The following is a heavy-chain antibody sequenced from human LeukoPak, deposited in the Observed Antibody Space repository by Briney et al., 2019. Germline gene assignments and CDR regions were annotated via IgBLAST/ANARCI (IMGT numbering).Heavy chain of an antibody. D-gene: IGHD5-12*01. CDR3: ARGRRYSAYDSLYYYYYMDV. CDR2: IYYSGST. Sequence: SETLSLTCTVSGGSISRYYWSWIRQPPGKGLEWIGNIYYSGSTNYNPSLKSRVTISVDTSKNQFSLKLSSVTAADTAVYYCARGRRYSAYDSLYYYYYMDVWGKGTTVTVSS. CDR1: GGSISRYY. V-gene: IGHV4-59*01. J-gene: IGHJ6*03.